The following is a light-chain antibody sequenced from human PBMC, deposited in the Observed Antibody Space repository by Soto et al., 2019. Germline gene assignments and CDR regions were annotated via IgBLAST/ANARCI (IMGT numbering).Light chain of an antibody. Sequence: EIVLTQSPGTLSLSPGERATLSCRASQTVSSAYLAWYQQKPGHAPRLLIYGSSSRATVIPDRFSGSGSGTHFTLTISGLEPADFEVYYFPRYGSSQDTFSQGTRVEIK. CDR2: GSS. V-gene: IGKV3-20*01. CDR3: PRYGSSQDT. J-gene: IGKJ2*01. CDR1: QTVSSAY.